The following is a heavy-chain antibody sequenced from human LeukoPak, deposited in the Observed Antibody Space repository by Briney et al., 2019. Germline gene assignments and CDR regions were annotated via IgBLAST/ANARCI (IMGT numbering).Heavy chain of an antibody. CDR3: AKDALYYYDSSGYYSYYFDY. J-gene: IGHJ4*02. Sequence: PGGSLRLSCAASGFTFSSYAMHWVRQAPGKGLEWVAVISYDGSNKYYADSVKGRFTISRDNSKNTLYLQMNSLRAEDTAVYYCAKDALYYYDSSGYYSYYFDYWGQGTLVTVSS. D-gene: IGHD3-22*01. CDR2: ISYDGSNK. CDR1: GFTFSSYA. V-gene: IGHV3-30*04.